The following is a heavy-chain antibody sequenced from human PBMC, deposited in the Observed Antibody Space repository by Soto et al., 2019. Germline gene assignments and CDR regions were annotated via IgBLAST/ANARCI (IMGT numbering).Heavy chain of an antibody. CDR2: MSRDGGTK. CDR1: GFTVSTYG. V-gene: IGHV3-30*03. CDR3: TGEVASGY. Sequence: QVQLVESGGGVVQPGRSLRLSCAVSGFTVSTYGRHWVRQAPGTGVEWVAGMSRDGGTKYYADSVKGRFTISRDNSRNTLFLEMNSLRGDDMAVYYCTGEVASGYWGQGTLVTVSS. D-gene: IGHD2-8*02. J-gene: IGHJ4*02.